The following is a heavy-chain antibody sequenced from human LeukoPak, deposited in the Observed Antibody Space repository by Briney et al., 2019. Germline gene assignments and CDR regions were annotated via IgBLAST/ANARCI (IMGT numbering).Heavy chain of an antibody. V-gene: IGHV4-39*01. Sequence: SETLSLTCTVSGGSISSSSYYWGWIRQPPGKGLEWIGSIYYSGSTYYNPSLKSRVTISVDTSKNQFSLKLSSVTAADSAVYYCARHEELLRNFDYWGQGTLVTVSS. CDR3: ARHEELLRNFDY. D-gene: IGHD1-26*01. CDR2: IYYSGST. CDR1: GGSISSSSYY. J-gene: IGHJ4*02.